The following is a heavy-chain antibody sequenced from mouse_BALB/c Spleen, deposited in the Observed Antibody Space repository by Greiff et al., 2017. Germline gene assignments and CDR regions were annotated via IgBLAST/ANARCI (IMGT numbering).Heavy chain of an antibody. V-gene: IGHV1-7*01. D-gene: IGHD1-1*01. J-gene: IGHJ4*01. Sequence: VKLLESGAELAKPGASVKMSCKASGYTFTSYWMHWVKQRPGQGLEWIGYINPSTGYTEYNQKFKDKATLTADKSSSTAYMQLSSLTSEDSAVYYCARWYYGSSQYYYAMDYWGQGTSVTVSS. CDR3: ARWYYGSSQYYYAMDY. CDR1: GYTFTSYW. CDR2: INPSTGYT.